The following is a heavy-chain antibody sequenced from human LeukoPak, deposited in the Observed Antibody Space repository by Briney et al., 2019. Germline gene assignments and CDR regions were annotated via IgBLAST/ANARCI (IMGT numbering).Heavy chain of an antibody. CDR2: IYYSGST. V-gene: IGHV4-59*12. CDR3: ARVKGIVVVIPGAFDI. D-gene: IGHD3-22*01. CDR1: GGSISSYY. J-gene: IGHJ3*02. Sequence: SETLSLTCTVSGGSISSYYWSWIRQPPGKGLEWIGYIYYSGSTNYNPSLKSRVTISVDTSKNQFSLKLSSVTAADTAVYYCARVKGIVVVIPGAFDIWGQGTMVTVSS.